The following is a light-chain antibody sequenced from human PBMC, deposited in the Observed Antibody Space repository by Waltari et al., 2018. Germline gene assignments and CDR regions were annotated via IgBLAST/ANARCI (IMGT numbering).Light chain of an antibody. CDR2: KIS. V-gene: IGKV2-30*01. J-gene: IGKJ1*01. CDR1: QGLVYSDGNIY. CDR3: MQGTHWPWT. Sequence: DVVLTQSPLSLPVTLGQPASISCTSSQGLVYSDGNIYLSWFHQRPGQSPRRLIHKISNLNSGVPDRFTGSGSGTDFTLRISRVEAEDVGVYYCMQGTHWPWTFGQGTRVEIK.